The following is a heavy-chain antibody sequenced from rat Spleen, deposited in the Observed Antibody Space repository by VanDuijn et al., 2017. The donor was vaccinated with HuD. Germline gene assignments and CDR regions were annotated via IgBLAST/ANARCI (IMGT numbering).Heavy chain of an antibody. Sequence: EVQLVESGGGLVQPGRSLKLSCTASGFTCSNYGMTWVRQAPTKGLEWVASISYDGSSTYYRDSVKGRFTISRDDAKSTLYLQMDSLRSEDTATYYCATSQLGPGYWGQGVMVTVSS. J-gene: IGHJ2*01. CDR3: ATSQLGPGY. CDR2: ISYDGSST. V-gene: IGHV5-29*01. D-gene: IGHD5-1*01. CDR1: GFTCSNYG.